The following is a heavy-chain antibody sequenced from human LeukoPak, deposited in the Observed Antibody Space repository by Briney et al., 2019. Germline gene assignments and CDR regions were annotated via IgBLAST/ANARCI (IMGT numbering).Heavy chain of an antibody. CDR2: INPNSGGT. V-gene: IGHV1-2*02. CDR1: GYTFTSYG. CDR3: AVSGIAAAGLGLDY. D-gene: IGHD6-13*01. J-gene: IGHJ4*02. Sequence: ASVKVSCKASGYTFTSYGISWVRQAPGQGLEWMGWINPNSGGTNYAQKFQGRVTMTRDTSISTAYMELSRLRSDDTAVYYCAVSGIAAAGLGLDYWGQGTLVTVSS.